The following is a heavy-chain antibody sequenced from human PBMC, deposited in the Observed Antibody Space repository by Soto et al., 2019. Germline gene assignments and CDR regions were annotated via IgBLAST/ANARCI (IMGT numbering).Heavy chain of an antibody. CDR3: ARVLGYCSSTSCPPFDY. J-gene: IGHJ4*02. CDR2: INPNSGGT. Sequence: GPSVKVSCKASGYSFTAYYMHWVRQAPGQRLEWMGWINPNSGGTNYSQKFQGWVTMTRDTSISTAYMELSRLRSDDTAVYYCARVLGYCSSTSCPPFDYWGQGTLVTVSS. V-gene: IGHV1-2*04. D-gene: IGHD2-2*01. CDR1: GYSFTAYY.